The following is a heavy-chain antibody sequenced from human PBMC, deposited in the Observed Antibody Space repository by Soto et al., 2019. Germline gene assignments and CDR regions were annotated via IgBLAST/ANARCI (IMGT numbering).Heavy chain of an antibody. CDR2: IYYSGST. J-gene: IGHJ5*02. CDR1: GGSISSGGYY. CDR3: ARDTRGNIFGAFDP. V-gene: IGHV4-31*03. D-gene: IGHD3-3*01. Sequence: QVQLQESGPGLVKPSQTLSLTCTVSGGSISSGGYYWSWIRQHPGKGLEWIGYIYYSGSTYYNPFLKCRVTRSVDTSKNQFSRKLSAVNAADTAVYYCARDTRGNIFGAFDPWGQGTLVTVSS.